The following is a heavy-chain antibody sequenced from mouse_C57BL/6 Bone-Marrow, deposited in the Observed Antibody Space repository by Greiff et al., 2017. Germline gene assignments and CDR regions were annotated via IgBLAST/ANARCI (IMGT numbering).Heavy chain of an antibody. CDR3: ARPPVGYGSIPWFAY. D-gene: IGHD1-1*01. Sequence: QVQLQQPGAGLVKPGASVKMSCKASGYTFTSYWITWVKQRPGQGLEWLGDIYPGSGSANYNEKFKSQATLIVDPSSSTAYMQLSSLTSEDSAVYYCARPPVGYGSIPWFAYWGQGTLVTVSA. V-gene: IGHV1-55*01. J-gene: IGHJ3*01. CDR2: IYPGSGSA. CDR1: GYTFTSYW.